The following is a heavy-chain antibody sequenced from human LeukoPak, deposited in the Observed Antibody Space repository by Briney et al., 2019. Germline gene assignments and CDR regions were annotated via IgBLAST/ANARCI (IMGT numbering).Heavy chain of an antibody. CDR1: GGSISSGGYS. V-gene: IGHV4-30-2*01. CDR3: AANYYGSGSPPTFTDY. J-gene: IGHJ4*02. Sequence: SETLSLTCAVSGGSISSGGYSWSWIRQPPGKGLEWIGYIYHSGSTYYNPSLKSRVTISVDRPKNQFSLKLSSVTAADTAVYYCAANYYGSGSPPTFTDYWGQGTLVTVSS. D-gene: IGHD3-10*01. CDR2: IYHSGST.